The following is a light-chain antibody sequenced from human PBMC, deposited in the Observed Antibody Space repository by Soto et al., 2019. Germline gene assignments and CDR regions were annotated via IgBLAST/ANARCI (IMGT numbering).Light chain of an antibody. CDR1: QSLVYSDGNTY. V-gene: IGKV2-30*01. CDR3: MQGTHWPLT. CDR2: KVS. Sequence: DVVMTQSPLSLPVTLGQPASISCRSSQSLVYSDGNTYLNWFQQRPGQSPRRLIYKVSNRDSGVPDRFSGSGSGTDFTLKISRVEAEDVGGYYCMQGTHWPLTFGQGTKVEIK. J-gene: IGKJ1*01.